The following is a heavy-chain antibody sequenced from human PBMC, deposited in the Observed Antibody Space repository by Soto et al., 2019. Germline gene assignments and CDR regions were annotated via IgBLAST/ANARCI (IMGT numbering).Heavy chain of an antibody. D-gene: IGHD3-22*01. CDR1: GGTFSSYA. CDR3: ARSDYYDSSGYYSNWFDP. Sequence: SVKVSCKASGGTFSSYAISWVRQAPGQGLEWMGGIIPIFGTANYAQKFQGRVTITADESTSTAYMELSSLRSEDTAVYYCARSDYYDSSGYYSNWFDPWGQGTLVTVSS. V-gene: IGHV1-69*13. CDR2: IIPIFGTA. J-gene: IGHJ5*02.